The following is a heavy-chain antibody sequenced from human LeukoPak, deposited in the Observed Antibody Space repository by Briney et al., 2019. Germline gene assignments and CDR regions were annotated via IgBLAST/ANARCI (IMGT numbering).Heavy chain of an antibody. Sequence: GGSLTLSCAASGFTFSSYWMHWVRPAPGKGLVWVSRLNSDGSSTSYADPVKGRFTISRDNAKNTLYLQMNSLRAEDTAVYYCARAGEIVATPLDYWGQGTLVTVSS. J-gene: IGHJ4*02. CDR3: ARAGEIVATPLDY. D-gene: IGHD5-12*01. V-gene: IGHV3-74*01. CDR1: GFTFSSYW. CDR2: LNSDGSST.